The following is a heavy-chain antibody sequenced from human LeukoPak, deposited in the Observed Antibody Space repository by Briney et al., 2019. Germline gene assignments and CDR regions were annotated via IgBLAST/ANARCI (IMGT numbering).Heavy chain of an antibody. Sequence: GGSLRLSCAASGFTFSSYGMHWVRQAPGKGLEWVAVIPYDGSNKYYADSVKGRFTISRDNSKNTLYLQMDSLRAEDTAVYYCAKDYHSILWWYGMDVWGQGTTVTVSS. CDR2: IPYDGSNK. J-gene: IGHJ6*02. CDR3: AKDYHSILWWYGMDV. D-gene: IGHD2-21*01. V-gene: IGHV3-30*18. CDR1: GFTFSSYG.